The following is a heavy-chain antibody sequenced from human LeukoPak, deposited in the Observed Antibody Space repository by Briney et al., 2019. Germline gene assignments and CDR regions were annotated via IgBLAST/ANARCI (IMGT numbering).Heavy chain of an antibody. CDR3: STRIYDVLNGPPDAFDI. J-gene: IGHJ3*02. CDR2: IKTKTDGGTT. V-gene: IGHV3-15*01. CDR1: EITFRKAW. D-gene: IGHD3-9*01. Sequence: GGSLRLSCAATEITFRKAWMTWVRQAPGKGLEWVGRIKTKTDGGTTDYAAPVKGRFTISRDDSKNTLYLQMNSLKTEDTAVYYCSTRIYDVLNGPPDAFDIWGQGTMVTVSS.